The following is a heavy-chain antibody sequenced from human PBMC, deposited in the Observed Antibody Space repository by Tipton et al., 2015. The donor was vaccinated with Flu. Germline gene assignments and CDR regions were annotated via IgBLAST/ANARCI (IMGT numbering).Heavy chain of an antibody. CDR2: IRHYVTNT. CDR1: GFTFSNYG. Sequence: SLRLSCVASGFTFSNYGLHWVRQVPGKRLEWVALIRHYVTNTYYVDSVRGRFTISRDNSKNTVYLQMNNLRGEDTAVYYCAKDNGPSNVPHYWGQGTLVTVSS. V-gene: IGHV3-30*02. D-gene: IGHD4-11*01. J-gene: IGHJ4*02. CDR3: AKDNGPSNVPHY.